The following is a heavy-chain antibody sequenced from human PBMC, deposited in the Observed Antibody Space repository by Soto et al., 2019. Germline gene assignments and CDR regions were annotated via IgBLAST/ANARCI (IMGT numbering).Heavy chain of an antibody. J-gene: IGHJ4*02. CDR1: GFTFSDYS. V-gene: IGHV3-30*09. CDR2: ISENGNNK. Sequence: QVQLVESGGDVVQPGGSLRLSCVASGFTFSDYSMHWVRQPPGKGLEWVAIISENGNNKYYADSVKGRFAISRDKSKNTLYLQMNSLRADDTAVYYCATLDGYYALYKYWGQGTLVTVSS. CDR3: ATLDGYYALYKY. D-gene: IGHD3-22*01.